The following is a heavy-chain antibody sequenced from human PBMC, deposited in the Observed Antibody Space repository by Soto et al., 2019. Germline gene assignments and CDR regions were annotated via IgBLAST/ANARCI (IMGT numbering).Heavy chain of an antibody. Sequence: PSETLSLTCTVSGGSISSGDYYWSWIRQPPGKGLEWIGYIYYSGSTYYNPSLKSRVTISVDTSKNQFSLKLSSVTAADTAVYYCARWDVVVVAATGYFDYWGQGTLVTVSS. CDR2: IYYSGST. D-gene: IGHD2-15*01. CDR3: ARWDVVVVAATGYFDY. V-gene: IGHV4-30-4*01. J-gene: IGHJ4*02. CDR1: GGSISSGDYY.